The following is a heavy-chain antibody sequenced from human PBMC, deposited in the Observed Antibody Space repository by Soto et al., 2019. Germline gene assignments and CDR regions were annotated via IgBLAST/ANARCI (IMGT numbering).Heavy chain of an antibody. CDR2: TSGSGGST. D-gene: IGHD3-3*01. J-gene: IGHJ6*03. CDR1: GFTFSSYA. Sequence: PGGCLRLSCAASGFTFSSYAMSWVRQAPGKGLERVSATSGSGGSTYYADSVKGRFTISRDNSKNTLYLQMNSLRAEDTAVYYCAKGQVEVYYDFWSAYYYYMDVWGKGTTVTVSS. V-gene: IGHV3-23*01. CDR3: AKGQVEVYYDFWSAYYYYMDV.